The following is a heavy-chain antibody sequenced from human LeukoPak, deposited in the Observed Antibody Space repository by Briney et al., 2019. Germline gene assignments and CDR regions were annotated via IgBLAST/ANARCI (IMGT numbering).Heavy chain of an antibody. CDR3: ARHGSGRYYPAEGRVDY. CDR1: GYGFTSYY. D-gene: IGHD3-10*01. V-gene: IGHV1-46*03. J-gene: IGHJ4*02. Sequence: VASVKASCKAFGYGFTSYYIHWVRQAPGQGLEWMGIINPSVGGTTYARKFQGRVTMTRGTSTSTVYMELSSLRSEDTAVYYCARHGSGRYYPAEGRVDYWGQGTLVTVSS. CDR2: INPSVGGT.